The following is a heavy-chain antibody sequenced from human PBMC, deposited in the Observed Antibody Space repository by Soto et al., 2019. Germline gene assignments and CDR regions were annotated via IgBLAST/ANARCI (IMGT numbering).Heavy chain of an antibody. D-gene: IGHD3-16*01. J-gene: IGHJ4*02. CDR2: IDQDGSER. CDR3: LCGGNFFVY. Sequence: EVQLVESGGGLVQPGESLRLSCAASGFTFSTYWMTWVRQPPGKGLEWVANIDQDGSERYYVDSVRGRFTISRDNAKNSLYLQMNSLGVEDTALYYCLCGGNFFVYWGQGTLVTVSP. V-gene: IGHV3-7*01. CDR1: GFTFSTYW.